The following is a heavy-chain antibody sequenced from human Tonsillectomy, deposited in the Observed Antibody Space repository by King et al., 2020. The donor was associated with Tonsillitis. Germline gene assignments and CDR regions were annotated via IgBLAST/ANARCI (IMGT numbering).Heavy chain of an antibody. J-gene: IGHJ4*02. CDR3: TRKNGGYYYGSGSYYKIDDY. Sequence: VQLVESGGGLVQPGRSLRLSCTASGFTFGDYAMSWFRQAPGKGLEWVGFIRSKAYGGTTEYAASVKGRFTISRDDSKSIAYLQMNSLKTEDTAVYYCTRKNGGYYYGSGSYYKIDDYWGQGTLVTVSS. CDR1: GFTFGDYA. CDR2: IRSKAYGGTT. V-gene: IGHV3-49*03. D-gene: IGHD3-10*01.